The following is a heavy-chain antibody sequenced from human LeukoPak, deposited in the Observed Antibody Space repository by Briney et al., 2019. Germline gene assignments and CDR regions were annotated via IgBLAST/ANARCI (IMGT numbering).Heavy chain of an antibody. Sequence: SGGSLRLSCAASGFTFSNYEMNWVRQAPGKGLEWVSYISSSGSPINYADSVKGRFTISRDNSKNSLYLQMNSLRVEDTAVYYCARVGARDDYWGPGTLVTVSS. V-gene: IGHV3-48*03. CDR2: ISSSGSPI. CDR3: ARVGARDDY. CDR1: GFTFSNYE. J-gene: IGHJ4*02.